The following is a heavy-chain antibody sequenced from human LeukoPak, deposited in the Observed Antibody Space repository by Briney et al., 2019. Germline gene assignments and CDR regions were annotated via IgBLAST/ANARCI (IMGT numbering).Heavy chain of an antibody. Sequence: WASVKVSCKASGYTFTSYGISWVRQAPGQGLEWMGWISAYNGNTNYAQKLQGRVTMTTDTSTSTAYMELRSLRSDDTAVYYCARERRSRLYYYDISGYLVWGQGTLVTVSS. D-gene: IGHD3-22*01. CDR2: ISAYNGNT. CDR1: GYTFTSYG. J-gene: IGHJ4*02. CDR3: ARERRSRLYYYDISGYLV. V-gene: IGHV1-18*01.